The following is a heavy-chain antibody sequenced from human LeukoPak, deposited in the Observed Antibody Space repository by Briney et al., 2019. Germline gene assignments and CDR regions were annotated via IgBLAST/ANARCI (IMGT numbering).Heavy chain of an antibody. CDR2: ISSSGSTT. CDR3: ARDKTAGYDLSY. D-gene: IGHD5-12*01. CDR1: GFTFSSYE. Sequence: GGSLRLSCAASGFTFSSYEMNWVRQAPGKGLGWISYISSSGSTTHYADSVKGRFTISRDNTKNSLYLQMNSLTAEDTAVYYCARDKTAGYDLSYWGQGTLVTVSS. V-gene: IGHV3-48*03. J-gene: IGHJ4*02.